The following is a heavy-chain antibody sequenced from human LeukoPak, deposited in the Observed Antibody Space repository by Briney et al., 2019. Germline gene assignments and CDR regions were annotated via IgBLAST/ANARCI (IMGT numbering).Heavy chain of an antibody. CDR3: ARDLIIPSTMIGSLEY. J-gene: IGHJ4*02. D-gene: IGHD3-22*01. CDR2: ISSSSSYI. V-gene: IGHV3-21*01. Sequence: GGSLRLSCAASGFTFSSYSMNWVRQAPGKGLEWVSSISSSSSYIYYADSVKGRFTISRDNAKNSLYLQMNGLRAEDTAVYYCARDLIIPSTMIGSLEYWGQGTLVTVSS. CDR1: GFTFSSYS.